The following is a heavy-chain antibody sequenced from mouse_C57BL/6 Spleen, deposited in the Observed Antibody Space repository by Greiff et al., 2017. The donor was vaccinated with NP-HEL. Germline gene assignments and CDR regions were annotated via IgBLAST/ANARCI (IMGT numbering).Heavy chain of an antibody. V-gene: IGHV5-9-1*02. CDR1: GFTFSSYA. J-gene: IGHJ3*01. CDR2: IRSGGDYI. D-gene: IGHD4-1*01. CDR3: TREDCDWDRAWLAD. Sequence: EVKLVESGEGLVKPGGSLKLSCAASGFTFSSYAMSWVRQTPEKRLEWVAYIRSGGDYIYYADTVKGRFTISIDNARNTLYLQMSSLKAEDTALYYCTREDCDWDRAWLADWGQGTLVTVSA.